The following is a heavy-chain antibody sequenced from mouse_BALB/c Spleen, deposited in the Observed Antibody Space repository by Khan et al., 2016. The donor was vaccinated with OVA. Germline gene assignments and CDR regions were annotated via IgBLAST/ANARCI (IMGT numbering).Heavy chain of an antibody. J-gene: IGHJ2*01. CDR2: ISYSGNT. Sequence: EVKLLESGPGLVKPSQSLSLTCTVTGYSIASDYAWNWIRQFPGNKLAWMGFISYSGNTNYNPSLKSRISITRDTSKNQFFLQLNSVTSEDTATYYCARVYGGDCDYWGQGTTLTVSS. CDR3: ARVYGGDCDY. CDR1: GYSIASDYA. V-gene: IGHV3-2*02. D-gene: IGHD1-1*01.